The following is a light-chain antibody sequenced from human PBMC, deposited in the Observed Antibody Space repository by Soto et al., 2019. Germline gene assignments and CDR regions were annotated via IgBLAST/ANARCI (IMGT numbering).Light chain of an antibody. Sequence: DIVMPPPPLPLSVTPGQPATISCKSRQRLLHKNEYNYVDWYMQKPGQPPQLLIYLGSTRASGVPDRFSGSGSDTYFTLEISRVQAEDVGVYYCIQYFRTPPTIGPGTKVDIK. V-gene: IGKV2-28*01. J-gene: IGKJ3*01. CDR3: IQYFRTPPT. CDR2: LGS. CDR1: QRLLHKNEYNY.